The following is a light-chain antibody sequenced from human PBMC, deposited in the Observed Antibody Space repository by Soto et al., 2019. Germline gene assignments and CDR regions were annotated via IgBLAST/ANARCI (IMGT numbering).Light chain of an antibody. CDR2: DVS. J-gene: IGLJ1*01. Sequence: QSVLTQPASVSGSPGQSITISCTGTSSDVGGFNYVSWYQQHPGKAPKLMIYDVSYRPSGVSNRFSGSKSGNTASLTISGLQAEDEADYYCSSHSSSSTLYVFGTGTKLTVL. CDR1: SSDVGGFNY. CDR3: SSHSSSSTLYV. V-gene: IGLV2-14*01.